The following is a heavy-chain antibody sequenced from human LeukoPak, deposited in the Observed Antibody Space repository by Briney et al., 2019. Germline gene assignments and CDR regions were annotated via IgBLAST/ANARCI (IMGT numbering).Heavy chain of an antibody. CDR2: ISGSDGST. J-gene: IGHJ4*02. D-gene: IGHD6-19*01. CDR3: AKDPPGAGPDFDC. V-gene: IGHV3-23*01. CDR1: GFTFSSYT. Sequence: PGGSLRLSCATSGFTFSSYTMNWVRQAPGKGLEWVSGISGSDGSTYYADSVKGRFTISRDNSKNTLHLQMSSLRVEDTAVYYCAKDPPGAGPDFDCWGQGTLVTVSS.